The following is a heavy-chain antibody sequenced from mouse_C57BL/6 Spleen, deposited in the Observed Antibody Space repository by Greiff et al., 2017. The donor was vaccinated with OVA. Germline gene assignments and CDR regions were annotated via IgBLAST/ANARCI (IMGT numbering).Heavy chain of an antibody. Sequence: QVQLQQPGAELVKPGASVKMSCKASGYTFTSYWITWVKQRPGQGLEWIGDIYPGSGSTNYNEKFKSKATLTVDTSSSTAYMQLSSLTSEDSAVYYCARGAGSMVTTWYFDVWGTGTTVTVSS. V-gene: IGHV1-55*01. D-gene: IGHD2-2*01. CDR2: IYPGSGST. J-gene: IGHJ1*03. CDR1: GYTFTSYW. CDR3: ARGAGSMVTTWYFDV.